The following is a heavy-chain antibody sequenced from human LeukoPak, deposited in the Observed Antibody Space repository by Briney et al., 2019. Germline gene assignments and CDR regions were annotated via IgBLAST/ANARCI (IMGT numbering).Heavy chain of an antibody. CDR2: ISSSSSYI. Sequence: KTGGSLRLSCAASGFTFSSYSMNWVRQAPGKGLEWVSSISSSSSYIYYADSVKGRFTISRDNSKNTLYLQMNSLRAEDTAVYYCAKDLASWGVTKENDYWGQGTLVTVSS. J-gene: IGHJ4*02. V-gene: IGHV3-21*01. D-gene: IGHD3-10*01. CDR1: GFTFSSYS. CDR3: AKDLASWGVTKENDY.